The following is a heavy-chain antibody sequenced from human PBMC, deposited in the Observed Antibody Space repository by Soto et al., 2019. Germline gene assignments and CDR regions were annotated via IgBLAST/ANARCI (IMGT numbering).Heavy chain of an antibody. CDR3: ARQPPPLYYFDY. CDR1: GGSISSYY. V-gene: IGHV4-59*08. CDR2: IYYSGST. J-gene: IGHJ4*02. Sequence: PSETLSLTCTVSGGSISSYYWSWIRQPPGKGLEWIGYIYYSGSTNYNPSIKSRVTISIDTSKNQYSLKLSPVTAADTTEYYCARQPPPLYYFDYWGQGTLVTVSS.